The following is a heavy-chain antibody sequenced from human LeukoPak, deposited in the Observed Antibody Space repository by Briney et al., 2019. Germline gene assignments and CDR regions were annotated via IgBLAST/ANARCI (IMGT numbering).Heavy chain of an antibody. Sequence: PGGSLRLSCAASGFTFSSYSMNWVRQAPGKGLEWASSISSSSSYIYYADSVKGRFTISRDNAKNSLYLQMNSLRAEDTAVYYCARVRDSSGYNAFDIWGQGTMVTVSS. CDR1: GFTFSSYS. V-gene: IGHV3-21*01. D-gene: IGHD3-22*01. CDR2: ISSSSSYI. J-gene: IGHJ3*02. CDR3: ARVRDSSGYNAFDI.